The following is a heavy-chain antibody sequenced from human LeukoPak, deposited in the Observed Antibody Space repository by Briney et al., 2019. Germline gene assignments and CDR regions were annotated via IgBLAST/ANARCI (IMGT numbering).Heavy chain of an antibody. J-gene: IGHJ4*02. Sequence: GGSLRLSCVASGFSFGKYWMSWVRQAPGKGLEWVSNIKLDGSEKNYVDSVKGRFTISRDNTKNSLYLQMNSLRAEDTAVFYCARDQYDTWSRRGNFDSWGQGTLVIVSS. V-gene: IGHV3-7*03. CDR3: ARDQYDTWSRRGNFDS. D-gene: IGHD3/OR15-3a*01. CDR2: IKLDGSEK. CDR1: GFSFGKYW.